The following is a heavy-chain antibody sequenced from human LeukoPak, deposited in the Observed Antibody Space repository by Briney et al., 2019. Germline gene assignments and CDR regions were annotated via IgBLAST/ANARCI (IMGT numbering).Heavy chain of an antibody. CDR3: ARSMVRGGYAFDI. CDR1: GFTVSNNY. Sequence: GGSLRLSCAASGFTVSNNYMTWVRQAPGKGLEWVSVIYSGGSTYYADSVKGRFTISRDNAKNSLYLQMNSLRDEDTAVYYCARSMVRGGYAFDIWGQGTMVTVSS. J-gene: IGHJ3*02. D-gene: IGHD3-10*01. CDR2: IYSGGST. V-gene: IGHV3-66*01.